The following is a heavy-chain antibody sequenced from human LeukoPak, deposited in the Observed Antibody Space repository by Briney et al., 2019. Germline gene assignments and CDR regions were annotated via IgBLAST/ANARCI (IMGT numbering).Heavy chain of an antibody. CDR2: VNPNSGGT. V-gene: IGHV1-2*04. CDR3: ARMEIKLVRYWFDP. D-gene: IGHD6-6*01. Sequence: ASVKVSCKASGYTFTGYYMHWVRQAPGQGLEWMGWVNPNSGGTNYAQKFQGWVTMTRDTSISTAYMELSSLRSEDTAAYYCARMEIKLVRYWFDPWGQGTLVTVSS. J-gene: IGHJ5*02. CDR1: GYTFTGYY.